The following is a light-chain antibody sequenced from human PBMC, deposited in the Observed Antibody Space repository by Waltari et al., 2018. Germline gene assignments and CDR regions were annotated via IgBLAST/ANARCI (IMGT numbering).Light chain of an antibody. CDR2: GAS. CDR1: QSVGSN. V-gene: IGKV3D-15*01. CDR3: QQYRNWPPWT. J-gene: IGKJ1*01. Sequence: EIVMTQLPAILSVSPDERPNLPCPASQSVGSNLAWYQQQPGQAPRLLIYGASTRATGIPARFSGSGSGTEFTLTISSLQSEDFAVYYCQQYRNWPPWTFGQGTKVEIK.